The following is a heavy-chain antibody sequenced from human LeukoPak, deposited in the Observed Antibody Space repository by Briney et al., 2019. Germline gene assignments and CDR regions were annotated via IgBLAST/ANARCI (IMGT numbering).Heavy chain of an antibody. D-gene: IGHD3-16*01. V-gene: IGHV4-39*07. CDR2: IYYSGST. Sequence: PSETLSLTCTVSGGSISSSSYYWGWIRQPPGKGLEWIGSIYYSGSTYYNPSLKSRVTISVDTSKNQFSLKLSSVTAADTAVYYCARDPPWGMITFGGGHYWGQGTLVTVSS. CDR3: ARDPPWGMITFGGGHY. CDR1: GGSISSSSYY. J-gene: IGHJ4*02.